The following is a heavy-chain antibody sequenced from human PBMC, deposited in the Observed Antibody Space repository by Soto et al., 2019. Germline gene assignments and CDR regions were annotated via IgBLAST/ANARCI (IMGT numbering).Heavy chain of an antibody. Sequence: QVQLQESGPGLVKPSGTLSLTCAVSSGAISSSNWWSWVRQHQGKGLECIGESYHSGSTNYNPSLKSRVTISVDKSKNQFSLKLSSATAADTAVYYCATVGLGYCSGGSCYSSDWLDPWGQGTLVTVSS. V-gene: IGHV4-4*02. J-gene: IGHJ5*02. D-gene: IGHD2-15*01. CDR3: ATVGLGYCSGGSCYSSDWLDP. CDR2: SYHSGST. CDR1: SGAISSSNW.